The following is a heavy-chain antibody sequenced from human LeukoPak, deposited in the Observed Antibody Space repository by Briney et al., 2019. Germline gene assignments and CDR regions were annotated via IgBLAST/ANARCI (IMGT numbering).Heavy chain of an antibody. V-gene: IGHV1-18*01. CDR3: ATSASLNDYGDYGSVAS. D-gene: IGHD4-17*01. CDR1: GFTFNNYA. Sequence: ASVKVSCKASGFTFNNYAITWVRQAPGQGLEWMGCLVAYNGNTNYAQKIQGRVTMTTDRSMNTAYMDLRSLRSDDTAVYYCATSASLNDYGDYGSVASWGQGTLVTVSS. CDR2: LVAYNGNT. J-gene: IGHJ5*01.